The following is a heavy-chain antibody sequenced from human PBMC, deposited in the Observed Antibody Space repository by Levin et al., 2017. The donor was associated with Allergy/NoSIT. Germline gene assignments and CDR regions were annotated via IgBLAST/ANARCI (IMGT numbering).Heavy chain of an antibody. V-gene: IGHV3-13*01. D-gene: IGHD3-16*01. Sequence: GESLKISCAASGFTFSSYDMHWVRQATGKGLEWVSAIGTAGDTYYPGSVKGRFTISRENAKNSLYLQMNSLRAGDTAVYYCARETVFGAFDIWGQGTMVTVSS. CDR2: IGTAGDT. J-gene: IGHJ3*02. CDR3: ARETVFGAFDI. CDR1: GFTFSSYD.